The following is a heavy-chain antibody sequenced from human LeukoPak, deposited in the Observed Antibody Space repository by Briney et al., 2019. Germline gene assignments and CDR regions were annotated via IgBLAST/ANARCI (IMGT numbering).Heavy chain of an antibody. J-gene: IGHJ4*02. D-gene: IGHD1-26*01. CDR1: GFAFSSYS. Sequence: GGSLRLSCAASGFAFSSYSMNWVRQAPGKGLEWVSHITASGTAMFYADSVKGRFTISRDNAKNSLYLQMNSLRDEDTAVYYCASSGSYRFDYWGQGTLVTVSS. CDR2: ITASGTAM. CDR3: ASSGSYRFDY. V-gene: IGHV3-48*02.